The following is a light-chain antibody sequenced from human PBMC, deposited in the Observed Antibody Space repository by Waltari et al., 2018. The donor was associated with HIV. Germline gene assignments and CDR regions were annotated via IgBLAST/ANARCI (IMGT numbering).Light chain of an antibody. CDR1: KLGDKY. V-gene: IGLV3-1*01. J-gene: IGLJ2*01. CDR3: QAWDNSIVI. CDR2: QDS. Sequence: SYELTQPPSVSVSPGQTASITCSGDKLGDKYACWYQQKPGQSPVLVIYQDSVRPSGSPERLSGSNSGNRATLTISETQPLDEADYYCQAWDNSIVIFGGGTKLTVL.